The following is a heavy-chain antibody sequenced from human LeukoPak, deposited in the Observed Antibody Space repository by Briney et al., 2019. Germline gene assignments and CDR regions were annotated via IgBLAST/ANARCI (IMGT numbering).Heavy chain of an antibody. CDR3: ASIPPPHPSNPYGNWFDP. Sequence: SVKVSCKASGGTFSSYAISWVRQAPGQGLEWMGGIIPIFGTANYAQKFQGRVTITADKSTSTAYMELSSLRSKDTAVYYCASIPPPHPSNPYGNWFDPWGQGTLVTVSS. D-gene: IGHD4-11*01. CDR2: IIPIFGTA. CDR1: GGTFSSYA. J-gene: IGHJ5*02. V-gene: IGHV1-69*06.